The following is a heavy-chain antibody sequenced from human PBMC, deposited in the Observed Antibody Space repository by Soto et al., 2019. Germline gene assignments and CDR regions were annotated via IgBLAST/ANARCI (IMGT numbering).Heavy chain of an antibody. Sequence: SETLSLTCTVSGGSISSSSYYWGWIRQPPGKGLEWIGSIYYSGSTYYNPSLKSRVTISVDTSKNQFSLKLSSVTAADTAVYYCAADSQWELRPQYFDYWGQGTLVTVSS. V-gene: IGHV4-39*01. D-gene: IGHD1-26*01. J-gene: IGHJ4*02. CDR2: IYYSGST. CDR3: AADSQWELRPQYFDY. CDR1: GGSISSSSYY.